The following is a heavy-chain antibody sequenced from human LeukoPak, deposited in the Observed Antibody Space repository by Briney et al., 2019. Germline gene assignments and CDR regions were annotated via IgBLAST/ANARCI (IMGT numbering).Heavy chain of an antibody. V-gene: IGHV3-30*18. CDR1: GFTFSSYG. CDR2: ISYDGSNK. J-gene: IGHJ6*02. D-gene: IGHD2-15*01. CDR3: AKDHRRTSGVVVAAAMTYYYYGMDV. Sequence: GGSLRPSCAASGFTFSSYGMHWVRQAPGKGLEWVAVISYDGSNKYYADSVKGRFTISRDNSKNTLYLQMNSLRAEDTAVYYCAKDHRRTSGVVVAAAMTYYYYGMDVWGQGTTVTVSS.